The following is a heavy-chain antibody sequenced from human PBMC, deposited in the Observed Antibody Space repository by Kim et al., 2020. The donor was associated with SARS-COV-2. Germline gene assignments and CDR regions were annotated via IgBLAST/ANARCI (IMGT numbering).Heavy chain of an antibody. V-gene: IGHV4-39*01. CDR1: GDSISTGPYH. CDR3: VRHVDDSGSYSPFDY. J-gene: IGHJ4*02. CDR2: IDYTGII. Sequence: SETLSLTCTVSGDSISTGPYHWGWIRQPPGEGLEWIASIDYTGIIYYNASLESRVTLSLDTSRNQFSLKIRSVTAADTAVYYCVRHVDDSGSYSPFDYWGQGTMVTVSS. D-gene: IGHD3-10*01.